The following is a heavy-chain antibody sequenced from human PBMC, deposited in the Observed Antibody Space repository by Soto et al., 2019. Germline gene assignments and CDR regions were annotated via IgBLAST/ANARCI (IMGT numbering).Heavy chain of an antibody. J-gene: IGHJ5*02. CDR1: GFTFDDYA. CDR2: ISWNSGSI. D-gene: IGHD5-18*01. CDR3: AKDNKLSGMWIQQGGGFDP. V-gene: IGHV3-9*01. Sequence: VQLVESGGGLVQPGRSLRLSCAASGFTFDDYAMHWVRQAPGKGLEWVSGISWNSGSIGYADSVKGRFTISRDNAKNSLYLQMNSLRAEDTALYYCAKDNKLSGMWIQQGGGFDPWGQGTLVTVSS.